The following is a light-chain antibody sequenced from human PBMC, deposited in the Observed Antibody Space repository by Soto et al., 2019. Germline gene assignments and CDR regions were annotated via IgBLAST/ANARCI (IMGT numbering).Light chain of an antibody. V-gene: IGLV2-14*01. Sequence: QSVLTQPASVSGSPGQSITISCTGTSSDVGSYNYVAWYQQFPGKTPKLMIYEVRNRPSGVSSRFSGSKSGNTASLTISGLQDEDEADYYCISYTGSGTSYVFGTGTKLTVL. J-gene: IGLJ1*01. CDR3: ISYTGSGTSYV. CDR1: SSDVGSYNY. CDR2: EVR.